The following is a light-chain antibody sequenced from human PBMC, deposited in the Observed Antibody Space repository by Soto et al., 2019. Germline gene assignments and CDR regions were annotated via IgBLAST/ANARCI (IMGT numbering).Light chain of an antibody. J-gene: IGKJ1*01. CDR3: QQYDSSRT. Sequence: DIQMTQSPSTLSASVGDRVTITCRASQSIGTWLAWYQQKPGGAPRLLIYDVSNLESGVPSRFSGSGSGPEFTLTITSLQPEDFGIYYCQQYDSSRTFGQGTKV. CDR2: DVS. V-gene: IGKV1-5*01. CDR1: QSIGTW.